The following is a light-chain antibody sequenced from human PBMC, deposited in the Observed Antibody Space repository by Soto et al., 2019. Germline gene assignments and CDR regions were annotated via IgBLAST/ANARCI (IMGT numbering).Light chain of an antibody. CDR2: NNN. J-gene: IGLJ3*02. CDR3: AVWDDSLDGWV. Sequence: QSVLTQPPSASGTPGQRVTISCSGSSSNIGSHVVYWYQQLAGTAPKLLMYNNNQRPSGVPDRFSGSKSGTSASLAISGLQSEDEADYYCAVWDDSLDGWVFGGGTQLTV. CDR1: SSNIGSHV. V-gene: IGLV1-44*01.